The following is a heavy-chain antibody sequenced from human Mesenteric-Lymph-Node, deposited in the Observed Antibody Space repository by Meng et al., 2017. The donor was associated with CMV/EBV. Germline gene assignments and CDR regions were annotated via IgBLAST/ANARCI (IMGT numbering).Heavy chain of an antibody. D-gene: IGHD3-3*01. Sequence: LTTIGVGLGWLRQPPGKALEWLALIYWDDDKRYSPSLKSRLTVTKDTSKDQVVLRMTNMDPVDTATYYCAHSRGNYDFWSGSDAFDIWGQGTMVTVSS. J-gene: IGHJ3*02. CDR1: LTTIGVG. CDR3: AHSRGNYDFWSGSDAFDI. V-gene: IGHV2-5*02. CDR2: IYWDDDK.